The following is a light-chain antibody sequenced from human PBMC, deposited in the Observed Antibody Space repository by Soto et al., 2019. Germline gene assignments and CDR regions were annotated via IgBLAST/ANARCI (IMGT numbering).Light chain of an antibody. V-gene: IGKV1-5*03. CDR1: QSIGSW. CDR3: QHYNSYSEA. CDR2: KAS. J-gene: IGKJ1*01. Sequence: DIQMTQSPSILSASVGDRVTITCRASQSIGSWVAWYHQKPGRAPNLLIHKASHLESGVPSRFSGSGSGTEFTLTISSLQPDDFATYYCQHYNSYSEAFGQGTKVDIK.